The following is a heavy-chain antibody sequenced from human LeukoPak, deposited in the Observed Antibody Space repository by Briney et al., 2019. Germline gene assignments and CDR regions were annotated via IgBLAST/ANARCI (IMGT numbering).Heavy chain of an antibody. CDR1: GFIVSDHA. J-gene: IGHJ6*02. Sequence: PGRSLRLSCVASGFIVSDHAMHWVRQTPGKGLEWVAGVFWNGVDKGYADSVKGRFTIFRDNAKNSMYLQMNSLRIEDTALYYCSKDISAGGLDVWGPGTPVTVSS. CDR3: SKDISAGGLDV. D-gene: IGHD3-16*02. V-gene: IGHV3-9*01. CDR2: VFWNGVDK.